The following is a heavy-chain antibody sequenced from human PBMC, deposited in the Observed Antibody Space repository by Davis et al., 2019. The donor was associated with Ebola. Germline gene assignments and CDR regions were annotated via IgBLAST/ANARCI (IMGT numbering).Heavy chain of an antibody. D-gene: IGHD4-23*01. V-gene: IGHV1-46*01. CDR1: GGTFSSYA. CDR2: INPSGGST. CDR3: ARLRPPTVVTHNWFDP. Sequence: ASVKVSCKASGGTFSSYAISWVRQAPGQGLEWMGIINPSGGSTSYAQKFQGRVTMTRNTSISTAYMELSSLRSEDTAVYYCARLRPPTVVTHNWFDPWGQGTLVTVSS. J-gene: IGHJ5*02.